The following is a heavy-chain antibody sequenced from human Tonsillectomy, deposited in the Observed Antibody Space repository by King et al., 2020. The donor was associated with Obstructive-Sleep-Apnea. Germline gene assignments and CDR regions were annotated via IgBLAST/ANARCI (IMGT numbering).Heavy chain of an antibody. CDR3: AKQGTIFGVVTEVDYYGMDV. Sequence: VQLVESGGGLVQPGGSLRLSCAASGFTFSSYAMSWVRQAPGKGLEWVSSISASGVSTNYADSVTGRFTISRDNSKNTLYLQMNSLRAEDTAVYYCAKQGTIFGVVTEVDYYGMDVWGQGTTVTVSS. CDR1: GFTFSSYA. V-gene: IGHV3-23*04. J-gene: IGHJ6*02. CDR2: ISASGVST. D-gene: IGHD3-3*01.